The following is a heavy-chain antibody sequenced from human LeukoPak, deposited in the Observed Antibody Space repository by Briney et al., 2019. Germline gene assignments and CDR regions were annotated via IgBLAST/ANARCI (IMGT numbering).Heavy chain of an antibody. Sequence: ASVKVSCKASGYSFINYYIHWVRQAPGQGLEWIGLINPTDGNTDSAQTFQGRVTMTRDTSISTAYMELSRLRSDDTAVYYCARGPYYDYVWGTVGYWGQGTLVTVSS. D-gene: IGHD3-16*01. CDR1: GYSFINYY. V-gene: IGHV1-2*02. CDR3: ARGPYYDYVWGTVGY. CDR2: INPTDGNT. J-gene: IGHJ4*02.